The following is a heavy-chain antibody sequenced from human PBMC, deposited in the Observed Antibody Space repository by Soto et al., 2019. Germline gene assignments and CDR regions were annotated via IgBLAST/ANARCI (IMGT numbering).Heavy chain of an antibody. CDR2: IIPLLGIA. D-gene: IGHD4-17*01. V-gene: IGHV1-69*02. Sequence: QVQLVQSGAEVKKPGSSVKVSCKASGGTFSSYTISWVRQAPGQGIEWMGRIIPLLGIANYAQKFQGRVTINANKSTSTAYMELSSLRSDDTAVYYCARGPLVGYGDVGWFDPWGQGTLVTVSS. CDR3: ARGPLVGYGDVGWFDP. J-gene: IGHJ5*02. CDR1: GGTFSSYT.